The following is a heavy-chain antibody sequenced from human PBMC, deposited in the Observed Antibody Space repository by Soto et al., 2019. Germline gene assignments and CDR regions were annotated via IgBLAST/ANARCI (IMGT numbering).Heavy chain of an antibody. V-gene: IGHV3-21*01. CDR2: VSKSDYT. CDR1: GFTFTNYG. J-gene: IGHJ4*02. D-gene: IGHD6-19*01. CDR3: TREDSIIIPAVADF. Sequence: EVQLLESGGGLVRPGGSLTLSCTVSGFTFTNYGINWVRQAPGKGLEWVSSVSKSDYTYYSDSVKGRFTISRDNAMNSVSLQMNNLTAEDTAVYYCTREDSIIIPAVADFWGQGTLVTVSS.